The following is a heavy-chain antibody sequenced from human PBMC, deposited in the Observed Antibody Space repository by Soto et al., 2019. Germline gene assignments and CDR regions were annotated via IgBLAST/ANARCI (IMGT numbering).Heavy chain of an antibody. J-gene: IGHJ4*02. CDR3: TTGRQWGVDY. V-gene: IGHV3-15*07. CDR2: IKSKTDGGTT. Sequence: SVSDAWMNWVRQAPGKGLEWVGRIKSKTDGGTTDYAAPMKGRFTISRDDSKNTLYLQMNSLKTEDTAVYYCTTGRQWGVDYWGQGTLVTVSS. D-gene: IGHD6-19*01. CDR1: SVSDAW.